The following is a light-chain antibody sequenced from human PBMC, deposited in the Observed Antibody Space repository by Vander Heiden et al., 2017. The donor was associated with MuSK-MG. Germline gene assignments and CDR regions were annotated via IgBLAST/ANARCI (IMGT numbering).Light chain of an antibody. CDR1: SSDVGSYNL. J-gene: IGLJ2*01. Sequence: QSALTQPASVSGSPGQSITISCTGTSSDVGSYNLVSWYQPHPAEAHKLLIYEVSKRPAGAANRFSGSKAGYTASLTISGPQAEDDANYYCCSDAGDSAVVFGGGTKLTVL. CDR3: CSDAGDSAVV. CDR2: EVS. V-gene: IGLV2-23*02.